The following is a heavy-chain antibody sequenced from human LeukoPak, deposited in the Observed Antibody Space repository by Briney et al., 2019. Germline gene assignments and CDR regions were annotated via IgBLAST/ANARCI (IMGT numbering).Heavy chain of an antibody. CDR1: GYTFTSYG. CDR2: ISAYNDNT. CDR3: ARGGYYDFWSGYLSY. D-gene: IGHD3-3*01. Sequence: GASVKVSCKASGYTFTSYGISWVRQAPGQGLEWMGWISAYNDNTNYAQKLQGRVTMTTDTSTSTAYMELRSLRSDDTAVYYCARGGYYDFWSGYLSYWGQGTLVTVSS. J-gene: IGHJ4*02. V-gene: IGHV1-18*01.